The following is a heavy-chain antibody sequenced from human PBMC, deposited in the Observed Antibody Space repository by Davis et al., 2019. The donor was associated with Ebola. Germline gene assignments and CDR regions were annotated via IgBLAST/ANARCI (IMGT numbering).Heavy chain of an antibody. J-gene: IGHJ6*02. D-gene: IGHD4-17*01. CDR3: ARANYGDGYYFYGMDV. V-gene: IGHV3-21*01. Sequence: GESLKISCAASGFTFSSYSMNWVRQAPGKGLEWVSCISSSSTYIYYGDSVKGRFTISRDNAKNSLYLQMNSLRADDTAVYYCARANYGDGYYFYGMDVWGQGTTVTVSS. CDR1: GFTFSSYS. CDR2: ISSSSTYI.